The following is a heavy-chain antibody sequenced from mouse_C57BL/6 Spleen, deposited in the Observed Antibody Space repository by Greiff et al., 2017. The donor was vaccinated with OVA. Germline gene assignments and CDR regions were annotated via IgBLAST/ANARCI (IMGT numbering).Heavy chain of an antibody. D-gene: IGHD2-1*01. Sequence: VQLKESGTVLARPGASVKMSCKTSGYTFTSYWMHWVKQRPGQGLEWIGAIYPGNSDTSYNQKFKGKAKLTADTSASTAYMELSSLTNEDSAVYYCTGHYEDFAYWGQGTLVTVSA. CDR1: GYTFTSYW. CDR3: TGHYEDFAY. V-gene: IGHV1-5*01. CDR2: IYPGNSDT. J-gene: IGHJ3*01.